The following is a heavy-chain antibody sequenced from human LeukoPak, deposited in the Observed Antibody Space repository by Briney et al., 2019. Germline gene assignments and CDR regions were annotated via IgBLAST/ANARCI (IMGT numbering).Heavy chain of an antibody. CDR2: ITGNGATT. Sequence: GGTQRLSCAASGFSFSNYGMNWVRQAPGKGLEWVSGITGNGATTYYADSVKGRFTISRDNSRNTVYLQMNSLRAEDTAVYYCANDLGWIQLNLGRGQGTLVTVSS. J-gene: IGHJ4*02. V-gene: IGHV3-23*01. D-gene: IGHD5-18*01. CDR1: GFSFSNYG. CDR3: ANDLGWIQLNLG.